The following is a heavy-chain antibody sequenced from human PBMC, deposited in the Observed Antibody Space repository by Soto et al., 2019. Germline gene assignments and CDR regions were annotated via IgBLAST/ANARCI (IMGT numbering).Heavy chain of an antibody. V-gene: IGHV1-18*01. CDR2: ISAYNGNT. D-gene: IGHD1-7*01. J-gene: IGHJ6*02. Sequence: GASVKVSCKASGYTFTSYGISWVRQAPGQGLEWMGWISAYNGNTNYAQKLQGRVTMTTDTSTSTAYMELRSLRSDDTAVYYCARDLSPTGITGTTRYYYGMDVWGQGTTVTVSS. CDR3: ARDLSPTGITGTTRYYYGMDV. CDR1: GYTFTSYG.